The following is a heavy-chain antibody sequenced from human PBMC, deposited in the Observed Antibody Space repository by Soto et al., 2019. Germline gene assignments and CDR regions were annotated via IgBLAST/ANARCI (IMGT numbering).Heavy chain of an antibody. CDR2: IAYDGSNA. V-gene: IGHV3-30-3*01. CDR1: GFTFRNHA. CDR3: ARGDREDILVVVGARPGEYGIDI. J-gene: IGHJ6*02. Sequence: GGSLRLSCATSGFTFRNHAMHWVRQAPGKGLECLAVIAYDGSNAFYRDSVKGRFTISRDNSKNTLYLHMNSLRSEDTGVYYCARGDREDILVVVGARPGEYGIDIWGQGTTVTVSS. D-gene: IGHD2-15*01.